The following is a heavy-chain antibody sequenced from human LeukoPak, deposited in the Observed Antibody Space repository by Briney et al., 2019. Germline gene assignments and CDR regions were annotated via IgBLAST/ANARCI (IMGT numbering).Heavy chain of an antibody. CDR3: ASAKYYYDSGTYYNPYYYSYYMDV. Sequence: SETLSLTCAVYDGSLSDYYWSWIRQPPGKGLEWIGEINQSGSTNYNSSLKSRVTISVDTSKNQSSLKLSSVTAADTAVYYCASAKYYYDSGTYYNPYYYSYYMDVWGKGTTVTVSS. CDR1: DGSLSDYY. D-gene: IGHD3-10*01. J-gene: IGHJ6*03. V-gene: IGHV4-34*01. CDR2: INQSGST.